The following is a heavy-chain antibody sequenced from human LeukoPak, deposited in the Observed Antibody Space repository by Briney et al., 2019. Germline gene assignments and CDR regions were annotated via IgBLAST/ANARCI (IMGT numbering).Heavy chain of an antibody. J-gene: IGHJ6*02. CDR3: AKGEVVPAAIYGMDV. CDR1: GFTFSSYA. V-gene: IGHV3-23*01. D-gene: IGHD2-2*02. Sequence: TGGSLRLSCAAPGFTFSSYAMNWVRQAPGKGPEWVSLIKGSGDSTYYADSVRGRFTISRDNSKNTLYLQMNSLRGEDTAVYYCAKGEVVPAAIYGMDVWGQGTTVTVS. CDR2: IKGSGDST.